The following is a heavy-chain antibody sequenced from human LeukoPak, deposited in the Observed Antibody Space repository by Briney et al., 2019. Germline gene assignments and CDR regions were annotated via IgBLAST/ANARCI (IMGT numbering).Heavy chain of an antibody. Sequence: GESLKISCKGSGYSFTSYWIGWVRQMPGKGLEWMGIIYPGDSDTRYSPSFQGQVTISADKSISTAYLQWSSLKASDTAMYYCARGARGEWPASDAFDIWGQGTMVTVSS. CDR2: IYPGDSDT. J-gene: IGHJ3*02. V-gene: IGHV5-51*01. D-gene: IGHD3-3*01. CDR1: GYSFTSYW. CDR3: ARGARGEWPASDAFDI.